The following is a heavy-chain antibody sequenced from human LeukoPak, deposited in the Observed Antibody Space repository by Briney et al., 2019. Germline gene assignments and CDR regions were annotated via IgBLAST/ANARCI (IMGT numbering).Heavy chain of an antibody. CDR1: GGSISSGSYY. CDR2: IDTSGST. V-gene: IGHV4-61*02. CDR3: ARDGYGSGSDWFDP. J-gene: IGHJ5*02. D-gene: IGHD3-10*01. Sequence: SETLSLTCTVSGGSISSGSYYWSWIRQPAGKGLEWIGRIDTSGSTNYNPSLKSRVTMSADTSKKQFSLKLRSVTAADTAVYYCARDGYGSGSDWFDPWGQGTLVTVSS.